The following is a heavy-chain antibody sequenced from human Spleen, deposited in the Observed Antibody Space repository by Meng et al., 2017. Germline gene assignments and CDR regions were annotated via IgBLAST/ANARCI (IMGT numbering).Heavy chain of an antibody. V-gene: IGHV4-34*01. CDR1: GRSFSGYY. J-gene: IGHJ4*02. CDR3: ARGPTTMAHDFDY. D-gene: IGHD4-11*01. CDR2: INHSGST. Sequence: SETLSLTCAVYGRSFSGYYWSWIRQPPGKGLEWIGEINHSGSTNYNPSLKSRATISVDTSQNNLSLKLSSVTAADSAVYYCARGPTTMAHDFDYWGQGTLVTVSS.